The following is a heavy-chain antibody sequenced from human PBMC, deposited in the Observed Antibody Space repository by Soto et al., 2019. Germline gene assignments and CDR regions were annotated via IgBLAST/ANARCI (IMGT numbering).Heavy chain of an antibody. CDR3: AGELLYCSGGSCYPNYYYYYGMDV. D-gene: IGHD2-15*01. CDR2: INPNSGGT. V-gene: IGHV1-2*04. CDR1: GYTFTGYY. J-gene: IGHJ6*02. Sequence: ASVKVSCKASGYTFTGYYMHWVRQAPGQGLEWMGWINPNSGGTNYAQKFQGWVTMTRDTSISTAYMELSRLRSDDTAVYYCAGELLYCSGGSCYPNYYYYYGMDVWGQGTTVTVSS.